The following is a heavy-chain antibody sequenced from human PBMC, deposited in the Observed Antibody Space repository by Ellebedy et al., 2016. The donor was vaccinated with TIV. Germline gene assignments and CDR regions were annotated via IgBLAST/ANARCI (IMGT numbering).Heavy chain of an antibody. CDR1: GFSFTSHW. CDR3: ARHSGGGQGVFDI. Sequence: GESLKISCRASGFSFTSHWIGWVRQMPGKGLEWMGKIDPSDSQITYSPSFQGPVTISADTSITTSYLRWSSLRTSDHAIYYCARHSGGGQGVFDIWGLGTFVTVSS. D-gene: IGHD4-23*01. V-gene: IGHV5-10-1*01. J-gene: IGHJ3*02. CDR2: IDPSDSQI.